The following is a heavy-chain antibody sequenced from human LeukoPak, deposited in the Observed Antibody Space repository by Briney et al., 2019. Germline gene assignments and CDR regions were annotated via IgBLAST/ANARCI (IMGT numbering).Heavy chain of an antibody. CDR3: ARRYHDFWSGYYPLWYFDL. V-gene: IGHV3-30*03. CDR1: GFTFSSYG. D-gene: IGHD3-3*01. CDR2: ISYDGSNK. Sequence: PGGSLRLSCAASGFTFSSYGMHWVRQAPGKGLEWVAVISYDGSNKYYADSVKGRFTISRDNSKNTLYLQMNSLRAEDTAVYYCARRYHDFWSGYYPLWYFDLWGRGTLVTVSS. J-gene: IGHJ2*01.